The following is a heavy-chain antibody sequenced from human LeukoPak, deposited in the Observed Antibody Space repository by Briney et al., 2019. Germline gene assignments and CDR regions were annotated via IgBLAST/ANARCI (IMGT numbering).Heavy chain of an antibody. CDR2: IYYSGST. D-gene: IGHD5-12*01. CDR3: ARGGSPHSYHYYGMDV. V-gene: IGHV4-39*01. Sequence: SETLSLTCTVSGGSISSGSYYWGWIRQPPGKGLEWIGSIYYSGSTYYNPSLKSRVTISVDTSKNQFSLKLSYVTAADTAVYYCARGGSPHSYHYYGMDVWGQGTTVTASS. J-gene: IGHJ6*02. CDR1: GGSISSGSYY.